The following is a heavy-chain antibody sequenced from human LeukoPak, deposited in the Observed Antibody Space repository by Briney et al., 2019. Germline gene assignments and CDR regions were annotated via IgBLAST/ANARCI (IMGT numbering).Heavy chain of an antibody. Sequence: GGSLRLSCAASGFIFSTYSMTWVSQAPGKGLEGVSSLSSGGTYIYYADSVRGRFTISRDNAKNSLSLVMKSLRAEDTAVYYCARDRPTGASRLFVVQWGQGTLVTVSS. CDR1: GFIFSTYS. J-gene: IGHJ4*02. D-gene: IGHD3-3*01. CDR2: LSSGGTYI. CDR3: ARDRPTGASRLFVVQ. V-gene: IGHV3-21*01.